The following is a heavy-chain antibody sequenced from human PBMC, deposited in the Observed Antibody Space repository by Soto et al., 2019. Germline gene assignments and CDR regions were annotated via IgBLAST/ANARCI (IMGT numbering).Heavy chain of an antibody. V-gene: IGHV3-30-3*01. CDR1: GLTFSSYA. CDR3: GSDRFKNCYYCRGYLNWFEP. J-gene: IGHJ5*02. CDR2: ISYDGSSK. Sequence: GLTFSSYAMHWGRQARGKRMEWVAVISYDGSSKYYEDSAEGRFTISRDNSKNTLYLQMSRLRAEDAAVYYCGSDRFKNCYYCRGYLNWFEPWGQGTQVNVSS. D-gene: IGHD3-22*01.